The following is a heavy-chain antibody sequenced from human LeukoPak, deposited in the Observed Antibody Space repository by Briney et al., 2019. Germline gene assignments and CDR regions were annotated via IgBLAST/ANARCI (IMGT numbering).Heavy chain of an antibody. D-gene: IGHD1-26*01. CDR1: EFSVGSNY. Sequence: PGGSLRLSCAASEFSVGSNYMTWVRQAPGKGLEWVSGINWNGGSTAYADSVKGRFTISRDNAKNSLYLQMNSLRAEDTALYYCARDEEGGSYPLDYWGQGTLVTVSS. J-gene: IGHJ4*02. CDR3: ARDEEGGSYPLDY. CDR2: INWNGGST. V-gene: IGHV3-20*04.